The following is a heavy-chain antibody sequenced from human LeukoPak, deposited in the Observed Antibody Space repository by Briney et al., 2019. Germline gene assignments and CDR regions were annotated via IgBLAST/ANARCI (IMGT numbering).Heavy chain of an antibody. D-gene: IGHD6-19*01. Sequence: SQTLSLTCTVSGGSISSGSYYWSWIRQPAGKGLEWIGEINHSGSTNYNPSLKSRVTISVDTSKNQFSLKLSSVTAADTAVYYCARGSRWLVRWYFDLWGRGTLVTVSS. J-gene: IGHJ2*01. CDR2: INHSGST. V-gene: IGHV4-61*09. CDR1: GGSISSGSYY. CDR3: ARGSRWLVRWYFDL.